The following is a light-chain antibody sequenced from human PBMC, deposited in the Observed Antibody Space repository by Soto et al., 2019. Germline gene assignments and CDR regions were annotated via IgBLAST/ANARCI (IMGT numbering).Light chain of an antibody. V-gene: IGKV3-20*01. CDR3: QYYDTFRT. J-gene: IGKJ1*01. CDR2: GAS. Sequence: VLSQSPGRLSLSPGERATLSCRASQSVPSTYFAWYQQKPGQAPRLLIYGASGRATGIPDRFSGSGSGTDFTLTISRLEPEDFAVYYCQYYDTFRTFGQGTKVDIK. CDR1: QSVPSTY.